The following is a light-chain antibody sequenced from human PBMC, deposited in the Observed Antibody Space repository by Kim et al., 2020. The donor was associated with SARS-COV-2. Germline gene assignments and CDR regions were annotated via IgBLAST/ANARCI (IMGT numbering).Light chain of an antibody. CDR2: SNT. CDR1: SSNIGSNT. J-gene: IGLJ3*02. Sequence: QSVLTQPPSTSGTPGRRVTISCSGSSSNIGSNTVTWYQQLPGTAPKLLIYSNTLRPSGVPDRFSGSKSGTSASLAISGLQSEDEADYYCAAWDDSLNGALFGGGTQLTVL. CDR3: AAWDDSLNGAL. V-gene: IGLV1-44*01.